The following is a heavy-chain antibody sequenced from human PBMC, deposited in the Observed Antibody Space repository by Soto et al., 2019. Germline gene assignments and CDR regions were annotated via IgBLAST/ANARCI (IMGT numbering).Heavy chain of an antibody. D-gene: IGHD1-26*01. CDR2: ISSSGSTI. J-gene: IGHJ6*03. CDR3: AREATLGYYMDV. Sequence: SLRLSCAASGFTFSDYYMSWIRQAPGKGLEWVSYISSSGSTIYYADSVKGRFTISRDNAKNSPYLQMNSLRAEDTAVYYCAREATLGYYMDVWGKGTTVTVSS. V-gene: IGHV3-11*01. CDR1: GFTFSDYY.